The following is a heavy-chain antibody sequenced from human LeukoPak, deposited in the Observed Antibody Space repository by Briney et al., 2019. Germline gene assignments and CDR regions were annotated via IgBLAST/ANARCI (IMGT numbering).Heavy chain of an antibody. Sequence: GGSLRLSCAASGFTFSSNSMTWVRQTPGKGLEWVSGISGSGDSTFYADSVKGRFTISRDNSRNTLYLQMTSLRPEDTAVYYCTKWSGFGDDWGQGTLVTVSS. CDR3: TKWSGFGDD. CDR2: ISGSGDST. J-gene: IGHJ4*02. V-gene: IGHV3-23*01. CDR1: GFTFSSNS. D-gene: IGHD3-10*01.